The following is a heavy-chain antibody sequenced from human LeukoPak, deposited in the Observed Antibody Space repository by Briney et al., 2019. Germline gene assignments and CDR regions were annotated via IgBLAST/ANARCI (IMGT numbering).Heavy chain of an antibody. V-gene: IGHV3-9*01. CDR1: GFTFDDYA. J-gene: IGHJ6*02. D-gene: IGHD3-22*01. CDR3: AKDMGPHYYDSSGYPSYYYYYYGMDV. Sequence: GRSLRLSCAASGFTFDDYAMPWVRQAPGKGLEGVSGISWNSGSIGYADSVKGRFTISRDNAKNSLYLQMNSLRAKDTALYYCAKDMGPHYYDSSGYPSYYYYYYGMDVWGQGTTVTVSS. CDR2: ISWNSGSI.